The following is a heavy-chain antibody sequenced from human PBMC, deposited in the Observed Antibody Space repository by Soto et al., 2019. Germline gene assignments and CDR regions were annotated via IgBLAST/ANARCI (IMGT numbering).Heavy chain of an antibody. J-gene: IGHJ6*02. CDR3: GREGQQRAQKDYYQFNGMDV. CDR1: GYNFTRFG. CDR2: MGAHSGHT. Sequence: QFQLVQSGAEVKKPGASVKVSCKASGYNFTRFGISWVRQAPGHGLEWMGWMGAHSGHTRQAQKFQGRLLMTTDASMNTADIALRSLTSDDTALSYCGREGQQRAQKDYYQFNGMDVWGQGITVIVSS. D-gene: IGHD6-13*01. V-gene: IGHV1-18*01.